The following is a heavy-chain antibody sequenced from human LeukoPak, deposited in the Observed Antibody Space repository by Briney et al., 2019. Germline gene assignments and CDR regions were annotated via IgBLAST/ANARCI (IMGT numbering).Heavy chain of an antibody. Sequence: PGGSLRLSCVTSGFTFSSYAFHWVRQDPDKGLEWVATMSFDVNNKYYADSVRGRFTISRDNSKNTLYLQMNSLGAEDTAVYSCARGYCTSSSCYNDYWGQGTLVTVSS. CDR2: MSFDVNNK. V-gene: IGHV3-30*04. CDR3: ARGYCTSSSCYNDY. J-gene: IGHJ4*02. D-gene: IGHD2-2*02. CDR1: GFTFSSYA.